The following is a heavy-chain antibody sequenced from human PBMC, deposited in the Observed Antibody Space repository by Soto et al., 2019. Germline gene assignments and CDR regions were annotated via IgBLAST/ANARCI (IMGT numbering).Heavy chain of an antibody. CDR2: IYYSGST. Sequence: PSETLSLTCTVSGGSISSGDYYWSWIRQPPGKGLEWIGYIYYSGSTYYNPSLKSRVTISVDTSKNQFSLKLSSVTAADTAVYYWARDHYYDSSGLNYWGQGTRVTVAS. CDR3: ARDHYYDSSGLNY. CDR1: GGSISSGDYY. J-gene: IGHJ4*02. V-gene: IGHV4-30-4*01. D-gene: IGHD3-22*01.